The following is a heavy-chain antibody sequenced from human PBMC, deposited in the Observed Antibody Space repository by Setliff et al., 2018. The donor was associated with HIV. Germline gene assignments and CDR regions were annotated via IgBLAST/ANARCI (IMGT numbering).Heavy chain of an antibody. CDR3: ARDSYGGNFLFDY. D-gene: IGHD4-17*01. V-gene: IGHV4-61*09. J-gene: IGHJ4*02. Sequence: SETLTLTCTVSGGSISSGSYYWNWIRQPAGKGLEWIGHIYTSGSTNYNPSLKSRVTISVDTSKNQFSLKLTSVTAADTAVYYCARDSYGGNFLFDYWGQGTLVTVSS. CDR2: IYTSGST. CDR1: GGSISSGSYY.